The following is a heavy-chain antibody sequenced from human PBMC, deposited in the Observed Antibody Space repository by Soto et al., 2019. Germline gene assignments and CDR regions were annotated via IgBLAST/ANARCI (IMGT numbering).Heavy chain of an antibody. J-gene: IGHJ6*03. CDR1: GFILSDCA. D-gene: IGHD7-27*01. V-gene: IGHV3-21*05. CDR2: ISSSSSVI. Sequence: GGSLRLSCATSGFILSDCAMNWVRQAPGKGLEWVSYISSSSSVIDYADSVKGRFTVSRDNARNSLYLQMNSLRAEVTAVYYCARDLSWGSNWYYYMDVWGKGTTVTVSS. CDR3: ARDLSWGSNWYYYMDV.